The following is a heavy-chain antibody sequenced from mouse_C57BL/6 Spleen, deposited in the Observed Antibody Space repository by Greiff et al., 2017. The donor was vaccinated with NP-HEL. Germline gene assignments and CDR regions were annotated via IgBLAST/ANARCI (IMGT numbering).Heavy chain of an antibody. Sequence: QVQLQQPGAELVKPGASVKLSCKASGYTFTSYWMQWVKQRPGQGLEWIGEIDPSDSYTNYNQKFKGKATLTVDTSSSTAYMQLSSLTSEDSAVYYCARGGFGDYGSSRYYYAMDYWGQGTSVTVSS. CDR3: ARGGFGDYGSSRYYYAMDY. J-gene: IGHJ4*01. V-gene: IGHV1-50*01. CDR2: IDPSDSYT. D-gene: IGHD1-1*01. CDR1: GYTFTSYW.